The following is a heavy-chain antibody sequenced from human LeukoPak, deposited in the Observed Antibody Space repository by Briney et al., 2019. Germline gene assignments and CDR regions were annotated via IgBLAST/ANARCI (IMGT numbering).Heavy chain of an antibody. V-gene: IGHV3-30*18. D-gene: IGHD3-22*01. J-gene: IGHJ4*02. Sequence: GGSLRLSCAASGFIFSSYNIHWVRQAPGKGLEWVAVISSDGRHKYYADSVKGRFTISRDNSKNTVYLQMNSLRAEDTAVYYCAKYLSGSFDYWGQGTLVTVSS. CDR3: AKYLSGSFDY. CDR1: GFIFSSYN. CDR2: ISSDGRHK.